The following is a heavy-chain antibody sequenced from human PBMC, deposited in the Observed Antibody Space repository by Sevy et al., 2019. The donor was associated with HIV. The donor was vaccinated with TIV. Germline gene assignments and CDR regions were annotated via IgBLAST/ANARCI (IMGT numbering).Heavy chain of an antibody. Sequence: GESLKISCKGSGYRFTSYWIAWVCQMPGKGLEWMGNIYPGDSDIRYSPSLQGQVTISVDKSISTVYLQWSSLEASDTAMYFCARRVYDSSGYPQYYFDYWGQGTLVTVSS. CDR2: IYPGDSDI. V-gene: IGHV5-51*01. CDR3: ARRVYDSSGYPQYYFDY. J-gene: IGHJ4*02. D-gene: IGHD3-22*01. CDR1: GYRFTSYW.